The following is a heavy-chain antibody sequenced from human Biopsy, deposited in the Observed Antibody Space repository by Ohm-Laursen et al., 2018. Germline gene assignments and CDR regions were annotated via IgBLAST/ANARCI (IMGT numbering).Heavy chain of an antibody. Sequence: TLSLTCTVSRDSISNYYWTWIRQSPGQGLEWLGYISYTGSTNYNPSVKSRVTISVDTSKNQFSLKLNSVTAADTAVYFCARDSRGGHLNTTLITGKNLDSWGQGILVTVSS. CDR1: RDSISNYY. V-gene: IGHV4-59*01. CDR3: ARDSRGGHLNTTLITGKNLDS. D-gene: IGHD3-16*01. CDR2: ISYTGST. J-gene: IGHJ4*02.